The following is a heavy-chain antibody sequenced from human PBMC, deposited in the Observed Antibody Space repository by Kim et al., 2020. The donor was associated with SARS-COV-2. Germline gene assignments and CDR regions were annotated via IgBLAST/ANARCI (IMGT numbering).Heavy chain of an antibody. D-gene: IGHD3-3*01. CDR1: GGSISSSSYY. V-gene: IGHV4-39*01. Sequence: SETLSLTCTVSGGSISSSSYYWGWIRQPPGKGLEWIGSIYYSGSTYYNPSLKSRVTIFVDTSKNQFSLKLSSVTAADTAVYYCARSLGAGPSTIFGVVIIPDAFDIWGQGTMVTVSS. CDR2: IYYSGST. J-gene: IGHJ3*02. CDR3: ARSLGAGPSTIFGVVIIPDAFDI.